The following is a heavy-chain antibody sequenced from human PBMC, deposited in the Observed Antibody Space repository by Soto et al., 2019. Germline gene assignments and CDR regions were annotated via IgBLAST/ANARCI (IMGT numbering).Heavy chain of an antibody. CDR2: IRSKANSYAT. Sequence: GGSLRLSCAAAGFTFSGSAMHWVRQASGKGLEWVGRIRSKANSYATAYAASVKGRFTISRDDSKNTAYLQMNSLKTEDTAVYYCTRHDLSRIPQGFDIWGQGTMVTVSS. D-gene: IGHD2-15*01. CDR3: TRHDLSRIPQGFDI. CDR1: GFTFSGSA. V-gene: IGHV3-73*01. J-gene: IGHJ3*02.